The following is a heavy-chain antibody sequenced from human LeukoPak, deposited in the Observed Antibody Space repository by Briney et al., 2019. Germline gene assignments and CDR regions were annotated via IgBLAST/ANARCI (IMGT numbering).Heavy chain of an antibody. D-gene: IGHD5-18*01. CDR2: IYSGGST. CDR3: ARGPQLALDTDDAFDI. V-gene: IGHV3-53*01. Sequence: PGGALRLSFEASGFTVSSNDMSWVRQAPGKGLEGVSVIYSGGSTDYADSVKGRLTISRDNSKNTQYLQMNSLRAEDTAVYYCARGPQLALDTDDAFDIWGQGTMVTVSS. J-gene: IGHJ3*02. CDR1: GFTVSSND.